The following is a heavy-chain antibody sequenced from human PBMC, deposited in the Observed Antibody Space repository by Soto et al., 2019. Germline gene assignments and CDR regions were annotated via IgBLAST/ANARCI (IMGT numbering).Heavy chain of an antibody. V-gene: IGHV4-34*01. J-gene: IGHJ5*02. CDR1: GGSFSGYY. CDR2: INHSGST. Sequence: PSETLSLTCAVYGGSFSGYYCSWIRQPPGKGLEWIGEINHSGSTNYNPSLKSRATISVDTSKNQFSLKLSSVTAADTAVYYCARGRYSRYCSGGSCLNWFDPWGQGTLVTVSS. D-gene: IGHD2-15*01. CDR3: ARGRYSRYCSGGSCLNWFDP.